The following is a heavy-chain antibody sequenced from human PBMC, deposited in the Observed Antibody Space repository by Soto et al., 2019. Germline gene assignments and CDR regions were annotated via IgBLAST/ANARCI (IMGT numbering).Heavy chain of an antibody. J-gene: IGHJ4*02. Sequence: SVKVSCKASGGTFSSYAISWVRQAPGQGLEWMGGIIPIFGTANYAQKFQGRVTITADESTSTAYMELSGLRSEDTAVYYCARDVESSGSNYWGQGTLVTVSS. CDR1: GGTFSSYA. V-gene: IGHV1-69*13. D-gene: IGHD3-22*01. CDR3: ARDVESSGSNY. CDR2: IIPIFGTA.